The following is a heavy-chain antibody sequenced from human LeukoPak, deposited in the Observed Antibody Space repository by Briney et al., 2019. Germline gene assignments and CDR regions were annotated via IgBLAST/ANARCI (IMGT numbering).Heavy chain of an antibody. CDR3: AKGYSGSIRSPILL. J-gene: IGHJ3*01. CDR2: ISWNSGSI. D-gene: IGHD1-26*01. CDR1: GFTFDDYA. Sequence: GRSLRLSCAASGFTFDDYAMHWVRQAPGKGLEWVSGISWNSGSIGYADSVKGRFTISRDNAKNSLYLQMNSLRAEDMALYYCAKGYSGSIRSPILLWGQGTMVTVSS. V-gene: IGHV3-9*03.